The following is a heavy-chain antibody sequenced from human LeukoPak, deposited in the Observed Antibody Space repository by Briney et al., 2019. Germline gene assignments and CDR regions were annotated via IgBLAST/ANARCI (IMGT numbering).Heavy chain of an antibody. CDR3: ARMAGWYFDL. D-gene: IGHD6-19*01. Sequence: SETLSLTCTVSGGSINNNNYYWSWIRQPAGKGLEWIGRIYTSGSTNYNPSFKSRVTISLDTSKNQFSLKLSSVTAADTAVYYCARMAGWYFDLWGRGTLVTVSS. V-gene: IGHV4-61*02. CDR2: IYTSGST. CDR1: GGSINNNNYY. J-gene: IGHJ2*01.